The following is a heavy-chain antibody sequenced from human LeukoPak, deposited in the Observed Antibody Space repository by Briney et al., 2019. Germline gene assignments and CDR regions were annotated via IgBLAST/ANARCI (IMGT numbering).Heavy chain of an antibody. J-gene: IGHJ4*02. D-gene: IGHD2-8*01. V-gene: IGHV3-7*01. CDR1: GFTFSTYW. Sequence: GGSLRLSCAASGFTFSTYWMSWVRQAPGKGLEWVASINQDGSQKRYVDSVQGRFTVSRDNTKNSLFLQMNSLRAEDTAVYYCARLKDDVTKLDYWGQGTLVTVSS. CDR2: INQDGSQK. CDR3: ARLKDDVTKLDY.